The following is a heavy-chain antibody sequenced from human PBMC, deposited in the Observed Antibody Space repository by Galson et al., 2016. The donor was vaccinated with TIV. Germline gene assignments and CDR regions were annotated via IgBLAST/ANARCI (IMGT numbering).Heavy chain of an antibody. D-gene: IGHD3-10*01. CDR1: GYGFTGYF. J-gene: IGHJ4*02. CDR2: TNANTGGT. CDR3: ARSYYYGSGSGVDY. V-gene: IGHV1-2*02. Sequence: SVKVSCKASGYGFTGYFIHWVRQAPGQGLEWMGWTNANTGGTISAQKFQGRLTMTRDTSISTAYMELTRLTSDDTAVYYCARSYYYGSGSGVDYWGQGTLVTVSS.